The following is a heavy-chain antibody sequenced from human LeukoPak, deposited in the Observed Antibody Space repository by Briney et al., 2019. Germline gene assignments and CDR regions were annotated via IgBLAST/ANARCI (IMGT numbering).Heavy chain of an antibody. CDR2: INPNSGGT. CDR1: GYTFTGYY. D-gene: IGHD3-3*01. V-gene: IGHV1-2*02. J-gene: IGHJ4*02. Sequence: ASVKVSCKASGYTFTGYYMHWVRQAPGQGLEWMGWINPNSGGTNYAQKFQGRVTMTRDTSISTAYMELSRLRSDDTAVYYCARVSYYYDFWSGSDYWGQGTLVTVSS. CDR3: ARVSYYYDFWSGSDY.